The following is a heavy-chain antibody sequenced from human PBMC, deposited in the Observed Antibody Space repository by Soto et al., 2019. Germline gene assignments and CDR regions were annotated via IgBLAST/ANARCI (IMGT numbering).Heavy chain of an antibody. J-gene: IGHJ4*02. CDR2: IYNSGGT. CDR3: ARDLGGSLDY. Sequence: EVQLVDSGGGLIQPGGSLRLSCAASGFSVSSYYMSWVRQAPGKGLEWVSVIYNSGGTYYADSVKGRFTISRDNSKNTLYLQMNSLRADDTAVYYCARDLGGSLDYWGQGTVVTVSS. D-gene: IGHD5-12*01. CDR1: GFSVSSYY. V-gene: IGHV3-53*01.